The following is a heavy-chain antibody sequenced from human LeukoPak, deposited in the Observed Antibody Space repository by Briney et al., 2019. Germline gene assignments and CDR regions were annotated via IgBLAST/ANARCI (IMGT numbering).Heavy chain of an antibody. V-gene: IGHV3-74*01. CDR1: GFTFSNSW. J-gene: IGHJ4*02. D-gene: IGHD3-16*01. CDR2: INRDGGGT. CDR3: ARDLSYGLDY. Sequence: GGSLRPSCAASGFTFSNSWMHWVRQTPGKGLIWVSRINRDGGGTNYADSVKGRFTISRDNAKNTLYLQMNSLRADDTAVYYCARDLSYGLDYWGQGALVTVSS.